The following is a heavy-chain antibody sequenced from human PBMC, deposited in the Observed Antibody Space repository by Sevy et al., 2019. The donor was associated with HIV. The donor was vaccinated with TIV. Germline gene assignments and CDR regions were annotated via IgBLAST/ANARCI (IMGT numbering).Heavy chain of an antibody. Sequence: GGSLRLSCAASGFAFSSHAMHWVRQATGKGLEWVAVISYEGTETFYAASVEGRFTISRDNSKNMLSLQINSLRPEDTAVDYCARDGGYSIKWYPLYWGHGTLVTVSS. CDR3: ARDGGYSIKWYPLY. J-gene: IGHJ4*01. CDR1: GFAFSSHA. CDR2: ISYEGTET. D-gene: IGHD6-13*01. V-gene: IGHV3-30-3*01.